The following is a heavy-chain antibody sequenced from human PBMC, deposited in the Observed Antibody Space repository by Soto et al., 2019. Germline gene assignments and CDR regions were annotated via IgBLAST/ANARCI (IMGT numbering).Heavy chain of an antibody. CDR2: IIDSGGST. J-gene: IGHJ5*02. Sequence: PGGSLRLSCAASGVTFSSCAMGWVRQAPGKGLEWVSDIIDSGGSTYYADSVKGRFTISRDNSMNTLYLQLNSLRPEDTAMYYCAKDLHGDRDGYHYGAASWGQGTLVTVSS. V-gene: IGHV3-23*01. D-gene: IGHD4-17*01. CDR1: GVTFSSCA. CDR3: AKDLHGDRDGYHYGAAS.